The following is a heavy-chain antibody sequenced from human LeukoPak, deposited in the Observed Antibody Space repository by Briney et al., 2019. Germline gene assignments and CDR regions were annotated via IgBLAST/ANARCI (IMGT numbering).Heavy chain of an antibody. CDR1: GGTFSGDA. Sequence: SVKVSCKASGGTFSGDAISWVRQAPGQGLEWMGRIVPIVGLANYAQKFQGRVTITADKSTSTAYMDLRSLRYEDTAVYYCARSVAAAGRTGSFDLWGQGTLVTVSS. D-gene: IGHD6-13*01. CDR2: IVPIVGLA. V-gene: IGHV1-69*04. J-gene: IGHJ5*02. CDR3: ARSVAAAGRTGSFDL.